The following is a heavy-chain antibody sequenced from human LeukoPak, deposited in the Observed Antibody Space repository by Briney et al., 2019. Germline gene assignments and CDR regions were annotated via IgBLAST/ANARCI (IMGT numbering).Heavy chain of an antibody. CDR2: ISSSSTYI. V-gene: IGHV3-21*01. J-gene: IGHJ4*02. CDR3: ARGERPPPYPFDY. CDR1: GFTFSSSS. D-gene: IGHD5-24*01. Sequence: GGSLRLSCAASGFTFSSSSMNWVRQAPGKGLEWVSSISSSSTYIYYADSLKGRFTISRDNAKNSLYMQMNSLRAEDTAVYYCARGERPPPYPFDYWGQGTLVTVSS.